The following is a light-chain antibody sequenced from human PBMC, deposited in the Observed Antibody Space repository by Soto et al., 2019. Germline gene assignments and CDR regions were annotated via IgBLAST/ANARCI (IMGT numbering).Light chain of an antibody. V-gene: IGLV3-21*04. Sequence: SYELTQSPSVSVAPGKTAKITCGGNDIGSKNVHWYQQKPGQAPVLVIYYQTDRPSGIPERFSGSNSGNTATLTISRVEAGDEADYYCQVWDSSSDHVVFGGGTKVTVL. CDR2: YQT. J-gene: IGLJ3*02. CDR3: QVWDSSSDHVV. CDR1: DIGSKN.